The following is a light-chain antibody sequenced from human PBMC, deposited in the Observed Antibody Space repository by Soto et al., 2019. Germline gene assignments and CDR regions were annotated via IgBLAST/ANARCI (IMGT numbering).Light chain of an antibody. CDR3: ISYTDRQSYL. J-gene: IGLJ1*01. CDR2: AVS. V-gene: IGLV2-14*03. Sequence: QSVLTQPASVSGSPGPSITISCSGTISDIGSYNHVAWYQQFPGKSPKLMIYAVSDRPSGVSDRFSGSKSGITASLTISGLQTEDEADYYCISYTDRQSYLFGTGTKVTVL. CDR1: ISDIGSYNH.